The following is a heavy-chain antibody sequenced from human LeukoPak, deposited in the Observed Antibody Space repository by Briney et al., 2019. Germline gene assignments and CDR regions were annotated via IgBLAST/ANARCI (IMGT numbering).Heavy chain of an antibody. D-gene: IGHD2-2*01. Sequence: PGGSLRLSYAASGFTFSSYWMSWVRQAPGKGLEWVANIKQDGSEKYYVDSVKGRFTISRDNAKNSLYLQMNSLRAEDTAVCYCARGVSSTRWYYFDYWGQGTLVTVSS. V-gene: IGHV3-7*01. J-gene: IGHJ4*02. CDR2: IKQDGSEK. CDR1: GFTFSSYW. CDR3: ARGVSSTRWYYFDY.